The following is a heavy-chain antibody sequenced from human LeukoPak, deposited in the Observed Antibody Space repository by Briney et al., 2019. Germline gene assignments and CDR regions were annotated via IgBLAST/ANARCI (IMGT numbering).Heavy chain of an antibody. V-gene: IGHV3-33*01. CDR2: IWYDGSNK. J-gene: IGHJ4*02. CDR3: ARDPGHSGWYGDY. CDR1: GFIFSSYG. D-gene: IGHD6-19*01. Sequence: PGGSLRLSCATSGFIFSSYGMHWVRQAPGKGLEWVSIIWYDGSNKYYADSVKGRFTISKDNSKKTLYLQMNSLRAEDTAVYYCARDPGHSGWYGDYWGQGTLVTVSS.